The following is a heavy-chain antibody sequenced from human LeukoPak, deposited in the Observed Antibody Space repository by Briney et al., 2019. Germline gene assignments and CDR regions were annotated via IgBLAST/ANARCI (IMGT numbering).Heavy chain of an antibody. CDR2: IYHSGST. Sequence: PSETLSLTCTVSGGSIRSGDYYWSWIRQPPGKGLEWIGYIYHSGSTYYNPSLKIRVTISIDTSENQFSLRLRSVTAADTAVYYCARERRVATITRRYYFYGMDVWGQGTTVTVSS. D-gene: IGHD5-12*01. CDR1: GGSIRSGDYY. V-gene: IGHV4-30-4*01. CDR3: ARERRVATITRRYYFYGMDV. J-gene: IGHJ6*02.